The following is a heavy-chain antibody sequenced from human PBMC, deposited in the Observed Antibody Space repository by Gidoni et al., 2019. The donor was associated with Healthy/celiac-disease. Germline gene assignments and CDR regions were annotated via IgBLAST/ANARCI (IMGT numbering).Heavy chain of an antibody. Sequence: EVQLVESGGGLVQPGGSLKLSCAASGFTFSGSAMHWVRQASGKGLEWVGRIRRKANSYATAYAASVKGRFTISRDDSKNTAYLQMNSLKTEDTAVYYCTRLGDDYSNYGDGDYWGQGTLVTVSS. CDR2: IRRKANSYAT. D-gene: IGHD4-4*01. V-gene: IGHV3-73*01. CDR1: GFTFSGSA. J-gene: IGHJ4*02. CDR3: TRLGDDYSNYGDGDY.